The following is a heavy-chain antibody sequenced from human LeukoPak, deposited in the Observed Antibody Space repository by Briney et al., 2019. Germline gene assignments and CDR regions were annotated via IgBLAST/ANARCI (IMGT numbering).Heavy chain of an antibody. J-gene: IGHJ4*02. D-gene: IGHD5-24*01. CDR1: GFTFSSYA. Sequence: GGSLRLSCAASGFTFSSYAMHWVRQAPGKGLEWVAVISYDGSNKYYADSVKGRFTISRDNSKNTLYLQMNSLRAEDTAVYYCARAGVEMATVGLDYWGQGTLVTVSS. CDR3: ARAGVEMATVGLDY. V-gene: IGHV3-30-3*01. CDR2: ISYDGSNK.